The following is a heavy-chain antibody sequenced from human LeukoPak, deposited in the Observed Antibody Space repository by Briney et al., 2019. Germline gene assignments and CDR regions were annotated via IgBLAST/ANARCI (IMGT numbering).Heavy chain of an antibody. CDR2: ISYDGSNK. J-gene: IGHJ3*02. CDR1: GFTFSSYG. Sequence: GGSLRLSCAASGFTFSSYGMHWVRQAPGKGLERVAVISYDGSNKYYADSVKGRFTISRDNSKNTLYLQMNSLRAEDTAVYYCARGTVIRFRAFDIWGQGTMVTVSS. V-gene: IGHV3-30*03. CDR3: ARGTVIRFRAFDI. D-gene: IGHD4-17*01.